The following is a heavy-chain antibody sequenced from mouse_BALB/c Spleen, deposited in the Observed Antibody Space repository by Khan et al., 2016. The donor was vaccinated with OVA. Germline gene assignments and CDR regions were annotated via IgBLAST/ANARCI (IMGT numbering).Heavy chain of an antibody. D-gene: IGHD2-2*01. CDR1: GYTFTTAG. CDR2: INTHSGVP. V-gene: IGHV9-4*02. Sequence: QIQLVQSGPELKKPGETVRISCKASGYTFTTAGMQWVQKMPGKGLKWIGWINTHSGVPKYAEDFKGRFAFSLENSASTAYLQLTNLKNEDTATYFCAVEYGYGGDFDVWGAGTTVTVSS. J-gene: IGHJ1*01. CDR3: AVEYGYGGDFDV.